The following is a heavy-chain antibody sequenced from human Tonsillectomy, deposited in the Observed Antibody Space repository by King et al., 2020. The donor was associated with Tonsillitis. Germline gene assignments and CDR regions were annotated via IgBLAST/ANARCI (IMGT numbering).Heavy chain of an antibody. CDR3: ARSPPRTIFGVVMNYHWFDP. Sequence: QLQESGPGLVKPSETLSLTCTVSGGSISSYYWSWIRQPPGKGLEWIGYIYYSGSTNYNPSLKSRVTISVDTSKNQFSLKLSSVTAADTAVYYCARSPPRTIFGVVMNYHWFDPWGQGTLVTVSS. CDR1: GGSISSYY. D-gene: IGHD3-3*01. J-gene: IGHJ5*02. V-gene: IGHV4-59*08. CDR2: IYYSGST.